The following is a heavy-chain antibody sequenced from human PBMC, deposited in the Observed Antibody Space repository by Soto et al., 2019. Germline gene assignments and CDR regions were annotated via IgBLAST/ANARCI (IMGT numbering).Heavy chain of an antibody. CDR3: ARDGSYSYGYDY. J-gene: IGHJ4*02. CDR1: GGSISSGGYY. D-gene: IGHD5-18*01. V-gene: IGHV4-61*08. Sequence: SETLSLTCTVSGGSISSGGYYWNWIRQHPGKGLEWIGYIYYSGSTNYNPSLKSRVTISVDTSKNQFSLKPSSVTAADTAVYYCARDGSYSYGYDYWGQGTLVTVSS. CDR2: IYYSGST.